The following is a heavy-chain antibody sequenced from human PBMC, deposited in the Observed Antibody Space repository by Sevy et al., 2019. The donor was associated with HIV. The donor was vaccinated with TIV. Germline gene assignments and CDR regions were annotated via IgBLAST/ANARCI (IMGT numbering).Heavy chain of an antibody. Sequence: GESLKISCAASGFTFSSYAMSWVRQAPGKGLEWVSAISGSGGSTYYADSVKGRFTISRDNSKNTLYLQMNSLRAEDTAVYYCAKDSRIAAHPLAYYYYGMDVWGQGTTVTVSS. J-gene: IGHJ6*02. V-gene: IGHV3-23*01. D-gene: IGHD6-6*01. CDR2: ISGSGGST. CDR3: AKDSRIAAHPLAYYYYGMDV. CDR1: GFTFSSYA.